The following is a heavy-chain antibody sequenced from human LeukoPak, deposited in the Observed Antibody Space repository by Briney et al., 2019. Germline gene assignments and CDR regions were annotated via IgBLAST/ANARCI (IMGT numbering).Heavy chain of an antibody. CDR1: GGSLSDYY. CDR3: ARGDFCSKSNCYLRPMDV. Sequence: SETLSLTCTVSGGSLSDYYWNWIRQPPGKELEWIDYIYYSGSTTYNPSLKSRVTMSVDTAKNQFSLRVRSVTAADTAVYYCARGDFCSKSNCYLRPMDVWGKGTTVTVSS. CDR2: IYYSGST. V-gene: IGHV4-59*01. J-gene: IGHJ6*03. D-gene: IGHD3-3*01.